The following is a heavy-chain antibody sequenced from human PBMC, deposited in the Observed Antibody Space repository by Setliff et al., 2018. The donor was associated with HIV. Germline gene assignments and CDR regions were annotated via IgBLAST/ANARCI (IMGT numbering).Heavy chain of an antibody. V-gene: IGHV7-4-1*02. D-gene: IGHD2-2*01. Sequence: GASVKVSCKASGYTFTSYTMNWVRQAPGQGLEWMGWINTNTGNPTYAPGFTGRFVFSLDTPVSTAYLQISSLKAEDTVVYYCARGALVPAAIGAYYYYMDVWGKGTTVTVSS. CDR1: GYTFTSYT. CDR2: INTNTGNP. CDR3: ARGALVPAAIGAYYYYMDV. J-gene: IGHJ6*03.